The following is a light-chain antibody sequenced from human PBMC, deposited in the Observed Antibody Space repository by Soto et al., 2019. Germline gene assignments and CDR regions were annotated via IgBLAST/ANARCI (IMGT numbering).Light chain of an antibody. J-gene: IGLJ1*01. V-gene: IGLV2-14*01. Sequence: QSALTQPASVSGSPGQSITISCTGTSNDVGGYNYVSWYQHHPGKAPKLMIYEASNRPSGVSNRFSGSKSGNTASLTISGLQAGDEADYYCASYTSSSSYVLGTGTKVTVL. CDR2: EAS. CDR3: ASYTSSSSYV. CDR1: SNDVGGYNY.